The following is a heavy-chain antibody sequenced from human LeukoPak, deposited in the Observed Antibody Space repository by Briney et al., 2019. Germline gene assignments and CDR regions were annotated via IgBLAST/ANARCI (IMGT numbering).Heavy chain of an antibody. Sequence: GRSLRLSCAASGFTFSSYAMHWVRQAPGKGLEWVAVISYDGSNKYYADSVKGRFTISRDNSKNTPYLQMNSLRAEDTAVYYCARARTFDYWGQGTLVTVSS. CDR3: ARARTFDY. J-gene: IGHJ4*02. CDR1: GFTFSSYA. V-gene: IGHV3-30*04. CDR2: ISYDGSNK.